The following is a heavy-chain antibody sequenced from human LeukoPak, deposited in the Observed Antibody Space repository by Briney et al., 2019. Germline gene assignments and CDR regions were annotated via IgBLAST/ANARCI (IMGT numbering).Heavy chain of an antibody. CDR1: GFSVSGYW. CDR3: AREWQGGIAAAGTRIEGDY. J-gene: IGHJ4*02. D-gene: IGHD6-13*01. V-gene: IGHV3-7*01. CDR2: IKQDGSEK. Sequence: GGSLRLSCAVSGFSVSGYWMTWVRQAPGKGLEWGANIKQDGSEKNYVDSVKGRFTISRDNAENSLFLQMHSLRVEDTAVYYCAREWQGGIAAAGTRIEGDYWGQGTLVAVSS.